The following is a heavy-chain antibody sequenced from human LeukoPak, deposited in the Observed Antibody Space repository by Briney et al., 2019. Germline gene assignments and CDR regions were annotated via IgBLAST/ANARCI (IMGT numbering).Heavy chain of an antibody. CDR2: IYYSGST. J-gene: IGHJ4*02. D-gene: IGHD2-2*01. Sequence: SETLSLTCTVSGGSISSYYWSWIRQPPGKGLEWIGYIYYSGSTNYSPSLKSRVTISVDTSKNQFSLKLSSVTAADTVVYYCARGLVVVPAAYYYWGQGTLVTVSS. CDR1: GGSISSYY. CDR3: ARGLVVVPAAYYY. V-gene: IGHV4-59*01.